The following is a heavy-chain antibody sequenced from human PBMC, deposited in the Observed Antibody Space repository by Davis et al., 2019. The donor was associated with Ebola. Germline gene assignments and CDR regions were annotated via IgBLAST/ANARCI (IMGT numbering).Heavy chain of an antibody. J-gene: IGHJ6*01. CDR1: GFTFSSYW. CDR3: ARARRYRRLKHYYGNDV. Sequence: PGGSLRLSCAASGFTFSSYWMSWVRQAPGKGLEWVANIKQDGSEKYYVDSVKGRFTISRDNAKNSLYLQMNSLRAEDTAVYYCARARRYRRLKHYYGNDVWGQGTTVTVSS. CDR2: IKQDGSEK. V-gene: IGHV3-7*03. D-gene: IGHD4-17*01.